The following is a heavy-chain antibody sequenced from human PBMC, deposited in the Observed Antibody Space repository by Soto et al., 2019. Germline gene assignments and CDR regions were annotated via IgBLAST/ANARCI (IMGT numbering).Heavy chain of an antibody. Sequence: GGSLRLSCAASGFTFSSYALSWVRQAPGKGLEWVSIIGDSGGSTFYADSVKGRCTISRDNSKTTLYLQMNSLRAEDTAVYYCARGVETFHYWGQGTLVTVSS. CDR1: GFTFSSYA. CDR3: ARGVETFHY. J-gene: IGHJ4*02. CDR2: IGDSGGST. V-gene: IGHV3-23*01.